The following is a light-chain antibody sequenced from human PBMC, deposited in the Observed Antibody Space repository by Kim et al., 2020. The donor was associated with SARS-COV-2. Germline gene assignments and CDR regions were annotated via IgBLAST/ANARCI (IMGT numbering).Light chain of an antibody. CDR1: QGISNY. CDR2: DAS. J-gene: IGKJ2*01. CDR3: QQYYRLPYT. V-gene: IGKV1-39*01. Sequence: DIQMTQSPSSLSASVGDRVTITCRASQGISNYLNWYQQKPGKAPKLLIYDASSLKSGVPSRFSGSGSGTDFTLTISSLQPEDFASYYCQQYYRLPYTFGLGTKVEI.